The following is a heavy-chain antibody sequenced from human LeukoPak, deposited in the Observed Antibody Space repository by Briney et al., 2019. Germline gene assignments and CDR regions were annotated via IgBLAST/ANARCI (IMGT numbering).Heavy chain of an antibody. V-gene: IGHV1-2*02. CDR3: APRWGIAAAGTFRGGLDY. J-gene: IGHJ4*02. D-gene: IGHD6-13*01. CDR1: GYTFTGYY. CDR2: INPNSGGT. Sequence: ASVKVSCKASGYTFTGYYMHWVRQAPGQGLEWMGWINPNSGGTNYAQKFQGRVTMTRDTSISTAYMELSRLRSDDTAVYYCAPRWGIAAAGTFRGGLDYGGQEPLVTVSS.